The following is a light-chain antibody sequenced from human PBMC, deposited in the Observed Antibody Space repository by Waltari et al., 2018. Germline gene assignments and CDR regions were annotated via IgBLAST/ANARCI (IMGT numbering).Light chain of an antibody. J-gene: IGKJ1*01. CDR3: QQFHHYPWT. V-gene: IGKV1-9*01. CDR1: QGVSTY. CDR2: EAS. Sequence: IQLTQSPSSLPASVGDTITITCRASQGVSTYLAWFQQKPGRAPKVLIFEASTLQSGVPSRFSGRGSGTDFTLTISSLQPEDFATYYCQQFHHYPWTVGQGTKVEIK.